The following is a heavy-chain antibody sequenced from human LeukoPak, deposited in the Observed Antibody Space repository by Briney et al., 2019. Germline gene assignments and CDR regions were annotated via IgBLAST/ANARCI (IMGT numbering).Heavy chain of an antibody. Sequence: PGGSLRLSCAASEFTFSNHWMHWVRQAPGKGLVWVSRINGDGSITNYADSVKGRFTTSRDNAKNTLYLQMNSLRAEDTAVYYCARGNYGYYYMDVWGKGTTVTVSS. CDR2: INGDGSIT. J-gene: IGHJ6*03. CDR3: ARGNYGYYYMDV. V-gene: IGHV3-74*01. CDR1: EFTFSNHW.